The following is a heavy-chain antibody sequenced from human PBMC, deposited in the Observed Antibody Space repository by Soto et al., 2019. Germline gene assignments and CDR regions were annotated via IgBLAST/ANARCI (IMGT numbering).Heavy chain of an antibody. CDR3: AKQNYDILTGYYTLYYYYGMDV. CDR2: ISYDGSNK. V-gene: IGHV3-30*18. J-gene: IGHJ6*02. Sequence: GGSLRLSCAASGFTFSSYGMHWVRQAPGKGLEWVAVISYDGSNKYYADSVKGRFTISRDNSKNTLYLQINSLRAEDTAVYYCAKQNYDILTGYYTLYYYYGMDVWGQGTTVTVSS. D-gene: IGHD3-9*01. CDR1: GFTFSSYG.